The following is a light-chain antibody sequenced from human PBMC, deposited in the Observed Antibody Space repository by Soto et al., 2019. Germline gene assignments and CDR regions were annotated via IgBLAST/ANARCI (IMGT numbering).Light chain of an antibody. V-gene: IGKV1-27*01. CDR1: QGISSY. CDR3: QKYNSVPFT. Sequence: DIQMTQSPSSLSASVGDRVTITCRASQGISSYLAWYQEKPGKVPKLLIYSASTLQSGVPSRFSGSGSGTDYTLTISSLQPEDVATYYCQKYNSVPFTFGPGTKVDIK. J-gene: IGKJ3*01. CDR2: SAS.